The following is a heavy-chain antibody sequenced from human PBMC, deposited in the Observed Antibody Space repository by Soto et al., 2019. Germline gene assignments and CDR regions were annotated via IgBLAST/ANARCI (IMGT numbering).Heavy chain of an antibody. CDR1: GGSISSGGSY. CDR3: ARVTGEFYGMDV. V-gene: IGHV4-31*03. Sequence: QVKLQESGPGLVKPSQTLSLTCTVSGGSISSGGSYWSWIRQHPGKGLEWIGYIYSSGSTYYNPSLKSRVTISVDTSKNQFSLKLSSVTAADTAVYYCARVTGEFYGMDVWGQGTTVTVSS. D-gene: IGHD3-10*01. J-gene: IGHJ6*02. CDR2: IYSSGST.